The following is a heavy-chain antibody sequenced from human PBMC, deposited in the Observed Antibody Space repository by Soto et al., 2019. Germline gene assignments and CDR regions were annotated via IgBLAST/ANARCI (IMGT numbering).Heavy chain of an antibody. D-gene: IGHD3-22*01. V-gene: IGHV3-23*01. CDR1: GFTLNTYA. CDR3: AKDLYGSRRGSFDY. J-gene: IGHJ4*02. CDR2: LSVAPGGTYYT. Sequence: EVQLLESGGGLVQPGGSLRLSCEAFGFTLNTYAMSWVRQAPGKGLEWVSALSVAPGGTYYTYYAESVKGRFTISRDTSKNTLSLLMNSLRSEDTAVYYCAKDLYGSRRGSFDYWGQGPLVTVSS.